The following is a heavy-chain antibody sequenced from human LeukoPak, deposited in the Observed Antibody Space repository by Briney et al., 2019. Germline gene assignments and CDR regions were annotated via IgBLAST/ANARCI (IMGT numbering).Heavy chain of an antibody. V-gene: IGHV1-2*02. J-gene: IGHJ5*02. CDR3: ARIPVIAANLGWFDP. CDR1: GYTFTGYY. CDR2: INPNSGGT. Sequence: ASVKVSCKASGYTFTGYYMHWVRPAPGQGPEWMGWINPNSGGTNYAQKFQGRVTMTTDTSISTGYMELSSLRFDDTAVYCCARIPVIAANLGWFDPWGQGALVTVSS. D-gene: IGHD2-15*01.